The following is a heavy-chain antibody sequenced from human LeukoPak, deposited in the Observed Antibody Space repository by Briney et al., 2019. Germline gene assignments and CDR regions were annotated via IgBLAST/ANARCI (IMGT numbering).Heavy chain of an antibody. CDR1: GFTFSSYA. J-gene: IGHJ4*02. Sequence: GGSLRLSCAASGFTFSSYAMSWVRQAPGKGLEWVSAISGSGGSTYYADSVKGRFTVPRDNSKNTLYLQMNSLRAEDTAVYYCAKDRGPWNYYDSSGYYSDWGQGTLVSVSS. CDR3: AKDRGPWNYYDSSGYYSD. V-gene: IGHV3-23*01. CDR2: ISGSGGST. D-gene: IGHD3-22*01.